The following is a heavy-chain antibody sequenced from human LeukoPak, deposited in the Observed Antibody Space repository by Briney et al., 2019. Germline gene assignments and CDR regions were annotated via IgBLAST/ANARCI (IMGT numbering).Heavy chain of an antibody. CDR2: IYYSGST. J-gene: IGHJ4*02. V-gene: IGHV4-59*01. CDR1: GGSISSYY. Sequence: SETLSLTCTVSGGSISSYYWSWIRQPPGKGLEWIGYIYYSGSTNYNPSLKSRVTISVDTSKNQFSLKLSSVTAADTAVYYCAREKRYYGFYYFDYWGQGTLVTVSS. D-gene: IGHD4-17*01. CDR3: AREKRYYGFYYFDY.